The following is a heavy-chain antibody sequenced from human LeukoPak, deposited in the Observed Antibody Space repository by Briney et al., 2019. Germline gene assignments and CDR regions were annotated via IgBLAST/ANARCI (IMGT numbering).Heavy chain of an antibody. J-gene: IGHJ5*02. CDR2: IYTSGST. CDR3: AREGEEYSWFDP. D-gene: IGHD3-10*01. V-gene: IGHV4-59*11. CDR1: GASISSHH. Sequence: SETLSLTCTVSGASISSHHWSWIRQSPEKGLEWFGYIYTSGSTNYNPALKSRVTISVDLSKKQVSLKLSSIISADTAVYFCAREGEEYSWFDPWGQGTRVTVSS.